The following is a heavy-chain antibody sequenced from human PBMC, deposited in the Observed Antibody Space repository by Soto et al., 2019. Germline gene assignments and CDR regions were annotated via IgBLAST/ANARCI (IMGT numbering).Heavy chain of an antibody. CDR2: ISAYNGNT. CDR1: GYTFTSYG. CDR3: ARVGQLGYSYGYGNWFAP. V-gene: IGHV1-18*01. J-gene: IGHJ5*02. D-gene: IGHD5-18*01. Sequence: QVQLVQSGAEVKKPGASVKVSCKASGYTFTSYGISWVRQAPGQGLEWMGWISAYNGNTNYAQKLQGRVTMTTDTXTXPXXMELRSLRSDDTAVYYCARVGQLGYSYGYGNWFAPWGQGTLVTVSS.